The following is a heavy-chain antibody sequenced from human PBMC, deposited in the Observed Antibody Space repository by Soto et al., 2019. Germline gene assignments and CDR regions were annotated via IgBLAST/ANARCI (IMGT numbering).Heavy chain of an antibody. Sequence: PGGSLRLSCAASGFTFRGYDMHWVRQVTGKGLEWVSAIDTTGDTYYPGSMKGRFTISRDNAKNSLYLQMNSLTAGDTAVYYCARSSPDHQNIVILPVAANGMDVWGQGTTVTVYS. CDR1: GFTFRGYD. CDR3: ARSSPDHQNIVILPVAANGMDV. CDR2: IDTTGDT. D-gene: IGHD2-2*01. J-gene: IGHJ6*02. V-gene: IGHV3-13*01.